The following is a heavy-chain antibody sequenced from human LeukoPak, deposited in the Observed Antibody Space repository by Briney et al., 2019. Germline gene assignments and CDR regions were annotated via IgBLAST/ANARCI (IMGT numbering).Heavy chain of an antibody. J-gene: IGHJ6*03. V-gene: IGHV4-39*07. Sequence: PSETLSLTCTVSGGSLSSSSYYWGWVRQPPGKGLEWIGSIYYSGSTYYNPSLKSRVTISVDTSKNQFSLKLSSVTAADTAVYYCARGDRTMVRGDPRHYYYMDVWGKGTTVTVSS. CDR1: GGSLSSSSYY. D-gene: IGHD3-10*01. CDR2: IYYSGST. CDR3: ARGDRTMVRGDPRHYYYMDV.